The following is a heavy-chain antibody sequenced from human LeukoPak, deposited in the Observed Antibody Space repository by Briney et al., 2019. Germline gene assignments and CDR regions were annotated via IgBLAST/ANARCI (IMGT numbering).Heavy chain of an antibody. V-gene: IGHV4-31*03. CDR2: IYYSGST. J-gene: IGHJ4*02. D-gene: IGHD1-26*01. CDR1: GGSISSGGHY. CDR3: ARGGGSGSREFDY. Sequence: SETLSLTCTVSGGSISSGGHYWSWIRRHPGKGLEWIGYIYYSGSTYYNPSLKSRVTISVDTSKNQFSLKLSSVTAADTAVYYCARGGGSGSREFDYWGQGTLVTVSS.